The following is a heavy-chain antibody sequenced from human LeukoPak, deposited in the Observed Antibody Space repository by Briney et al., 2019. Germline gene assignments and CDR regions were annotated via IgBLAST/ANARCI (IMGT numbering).Heavy chain of an antibody. J-gene: IGHJ2*01. CDR3: AKGNWGERLDWYFDL. CDR1: GFTFSSYD. Sequence: GGSLRLSCAASGFTFSSYDMSWVRQAPGSGLEWVSGITGSGGSTYYADSVKGRFTISRDNSKNTLYLQMNSLRAEDTAVYYCAKGNWGERLDWYFDLWGRGTLVTVSS. CDR2: ITGSGGST. V-gene: IGHV3-23*01. D-gene: IGHD1-26*01.